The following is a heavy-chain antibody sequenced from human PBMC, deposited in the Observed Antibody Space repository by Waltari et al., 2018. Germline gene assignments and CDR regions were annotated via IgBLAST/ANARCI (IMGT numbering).Heavy chain of an antibody. Sequence: QVQLQESGPGLVKPSETLSITSTVSGGSIRSYYRSWNRQPQRTGLEWIGYIYYSGSTNYNPALKSRVTISVDTSKNQFSLKLSSVTAAETAVYYCARGGAVADRPARFYYCMDVWGKGTTVTVSS. CDR3: ARGGAVADRPARFYYCMDV. J-gene: IGHJ6*03. CDR1: GGSIRSYY. CDR2: IYYSGST. V-gene: IGHV4-59*01. D-gene: IGHD6-19*01.